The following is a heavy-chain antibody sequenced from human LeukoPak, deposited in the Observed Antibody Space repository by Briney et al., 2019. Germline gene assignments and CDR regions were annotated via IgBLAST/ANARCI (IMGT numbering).Heavy chain of an antibody. Sequence: GGSLRLSCAASGFTFSDYAMHWVRQGPGKGLEWVAVISDEGHQKYYGDSVKGRFTISRDNPKNTLYLQMNSLRDDDTAVYYCARVFLERLTSGYFDNWGQGTLATVSP. CDR2: ISDEGHQK. CDR3: ARVFLERLTSGYFDN. D-gene: IGHD3-3*01. J-gene: IGHJ4*02. V-gene: IGHV3-30-3*01. CDR1: GFTFSDYA.